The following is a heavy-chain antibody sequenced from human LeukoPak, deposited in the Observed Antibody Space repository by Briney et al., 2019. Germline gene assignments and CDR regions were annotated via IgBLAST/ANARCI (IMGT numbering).Heavy chain of an antibody. Sequence: ASVKVSCKASGGSFSSYAISWVRQAPGQGLEWMGWINPNSGVTNYAQNFQGRVTMTRDTSISTAYMELSRLRSDDTAVYYCALGRRDGYNYADYWGQGTLVTVSS. CDR3: ALGRRDGYNYADY. J-gene: IGHJ4*02. D-gene: IGHD5-24*01. V-gene: IGHV1-2*02. CDR2: INPNSGVT. CDR1: GGSFSSYA.